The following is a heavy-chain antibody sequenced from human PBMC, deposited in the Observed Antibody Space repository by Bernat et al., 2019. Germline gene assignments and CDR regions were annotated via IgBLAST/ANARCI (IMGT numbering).Heavy chain of an antibody. J-gene: IGHJ6*02. CDR2: INSDGSST. V-gene: IGHV3-74*01. D-gene: IGHD2-15*01. CDR1: GFTFSSYW. CDR3: ATAPGYCSGGSCYWYGMDV. Sequence: EVQLVESGGGLVQPGGSLRLACAASGFTFSSYWMHWVRQAPGKGLVWVSRINSDGSSTSYADSVKGRCTISRDNAKNTLYLQMNSLRAEDTAVYYCATAPGYCSGGSCYWYGMDVWGQGTTVTVSS.